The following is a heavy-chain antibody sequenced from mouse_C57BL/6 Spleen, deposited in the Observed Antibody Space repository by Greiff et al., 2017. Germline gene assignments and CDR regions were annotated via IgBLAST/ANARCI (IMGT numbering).Heavy chain of an antibody. CDR3: ARADYDGSSYGYCDV. CDR2: IHPNSGST. Sequence: QVQLQQPGAELVKPGASVKLSCKASGYTFTSYWMHWVKQRPGQGLEWIGMIHPNSGSTNYNEKFKSKATLTVDKSSSTAYMQLSSLTSEDSAVYYWARADYDGSSYGYCDVGGTGTTVTGSS. J-gene: IGHJ1*02. CDR1: GYTFTSYW. D-gene: IGHD1-1*01. V-gene: IGHV1-64*01.